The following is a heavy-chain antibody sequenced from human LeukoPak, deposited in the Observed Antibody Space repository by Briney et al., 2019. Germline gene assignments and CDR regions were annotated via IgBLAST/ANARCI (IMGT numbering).Heavy chain of an antibody. CDR1: GYTFTDYY. V-gene: IGHV1-2*04. J-gene: IGHJ4*02. CDR3: ARVGSGSYWDYFDY. D-gene: IGHD3-10*01. Sequence: GASVKVSCKASGYTFTDYYMHWVRQAPGQGLEWMGWIDPNSGGTNYAQKFQGWVTMTRDTSISTAYMELSRLRSDDTAVYYCARVGSGSYWDYFDYWGQGTLVTVSS. CDR2: IDPNSGGT.